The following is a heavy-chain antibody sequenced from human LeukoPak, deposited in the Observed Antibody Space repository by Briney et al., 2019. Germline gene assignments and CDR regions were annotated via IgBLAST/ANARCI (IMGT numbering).Heavy chain of an antibody. CDR2: INHSGST. Sequence: SETLSLTCAVYGGSFSGYYWSWIRQPPGKGLEWIGEINHSGSTNYNPSLKSRVTISVDTSKNQFSLKLSSVTAADTAVYYCARVRAVGSWGQGTLVTVSS. J-gene: IGHJ4*02. CDR1: GGSFSGYY. D-gene: IGHD6-19*01. CDR3: ARVRAVGS. V-gene: IGHV4-34*01.